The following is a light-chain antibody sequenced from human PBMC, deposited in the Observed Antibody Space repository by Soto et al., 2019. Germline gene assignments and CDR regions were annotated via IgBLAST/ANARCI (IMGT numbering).Light chain of an antibody. CDR2: VAS. Sequence: EIVLTQSPGTLSLSPGERATLSCRASQSVSSTYFAWYQQRFGQAPRLLIYVASSRATGIPDRFSGGGSGTDFTLTIRRLEPEVFAWYYCQHKGSSSWTSGKGTRVKSN. J-gene: IGKJ1*01. CDR1: QSVSSTY. V-gene: IGKV3-20*01. CDR3: QHKGSSSWT.